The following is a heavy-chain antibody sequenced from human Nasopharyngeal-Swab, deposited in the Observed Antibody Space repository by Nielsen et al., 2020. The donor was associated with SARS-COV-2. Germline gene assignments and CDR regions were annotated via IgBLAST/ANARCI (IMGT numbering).Heavy chain of an antibody. Sequence: GGSLRLSCAASGFTFSNYAMHWVRQAPGKGLEWVAVISYAGSSKYYAVSVKGRFTISRDNAKNSLYLQMNSLRAEDTAVYYCARDGYCSSTSCVSQSYYYYYGMDVWGQGTTVTVSS. CDR3: ARDGYCSSTSCVSQSYYYYYGMDV. CDR1: GFTFSNYA. D-gene: IGHD2-2*03. CDR2: ISYAGSSK. V-gene: IGHV3-30-3*01. J-gene: IGHJ6*02.